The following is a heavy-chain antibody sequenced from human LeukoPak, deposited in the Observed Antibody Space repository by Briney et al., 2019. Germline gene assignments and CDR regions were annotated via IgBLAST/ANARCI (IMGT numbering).Heavy chain of an antibody. V-gene: IGHV4-30-4*08. CDR1: GASISSGDYY. D-gene: IGHD2-15*01. Sequence: PSQTLSLTCTVSGASISSGDYYWSWIRQPPGKGLEWIGYVYHNGNTYFNPSLKSRLAISIDTSKKQFSLKLTSVTAADTAVYYCARVPPKSLVAAPPDYWGQGTLVTVSS. CDR2: VYHNGNT. J-gene: IGHJ4*02. CDR3: ARVPPKSLVAAPPDY.